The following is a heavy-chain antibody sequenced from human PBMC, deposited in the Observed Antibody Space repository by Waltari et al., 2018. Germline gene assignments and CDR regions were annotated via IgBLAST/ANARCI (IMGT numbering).Heavy chain of an antibody. V-gene: IGHV3-43*01. J-gene: IGHJ6*01. CDR2: ISWGGSST. CDR1: GFTVDDLP. Sequence: EVQLVESGGAVVQPGGSLRLSCAASGFTVDDLPMHWVRQRPGRGPEWVSLISWGGSSTYYAASVRGRFTISRDNSKNSLYLQMNSLTSEDGALYYCARSTSDYYYHPMDVWGQGTTVTVSS. CDR3: ARSTSDYYYHPMDV.